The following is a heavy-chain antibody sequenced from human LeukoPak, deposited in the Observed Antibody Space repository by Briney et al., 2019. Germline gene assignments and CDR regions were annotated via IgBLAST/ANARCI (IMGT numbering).Heavy chain of an antibody. CDR1: GGSISSYY. CDR3: ARVEWSNWNDGGFDP. CDR2: IYYSGST. V-gene: IGHV4-59*01. Sequence: SETLSLTCTVSGGSISSYYWSWIRQPPGKGLEWIGYIYYSGSTNYNPSLKSRVTISVDTSKNQFSLKLSSVTAADTAVYYCARVEWSNWNDGGFDPWGQGTLVTVSS. D-gene: IGHD1-1*01. J-gene: IGHJ5*02.